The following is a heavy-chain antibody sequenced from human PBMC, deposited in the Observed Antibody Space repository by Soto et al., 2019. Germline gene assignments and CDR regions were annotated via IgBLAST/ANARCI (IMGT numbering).Heavy chain of an antibody. CDR2: SRGKAYGATT. Sequence: PAGSLRLSCTCSGFSLGSYALSWFRQAPGRGLEWLGFSRGKAYGATTEYAASVRGRFTFSRDDSKSVAYLQMNSLKAGDTAVYYCIRGQAGLQLSPYYFDFWGHGALVTAPQ. CDR3: IRGQAGLQLSPYYFDF. D-gene: IGHD3-10*01. V-gene: IGHV3-49*03. J-gene: IGHJ4*01. CDR1: GFSLGSYA.